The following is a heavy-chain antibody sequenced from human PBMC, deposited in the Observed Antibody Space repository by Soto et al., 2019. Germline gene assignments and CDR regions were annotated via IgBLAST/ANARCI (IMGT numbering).Heavy chain of an antibody. CDR3: ARHTPLYASGSYRLDP. CDR1: GGSVSSSDYY. CDR2: IDYRGST. J-gene: IGHJ5*02. D-gene: IGHD3-10*01. Sequence: PSETLSLTCTVSGGSVSSSDYYWGWIRQPPGKGLEWIGTIDYRGSTNYNPSLKSRVTVSVDTSKNQFSLKVTSVTAADTAMYYCARHTPLYASGSYRLDPWGQGALVTVSS. V-gene: IGHV4-39*01.